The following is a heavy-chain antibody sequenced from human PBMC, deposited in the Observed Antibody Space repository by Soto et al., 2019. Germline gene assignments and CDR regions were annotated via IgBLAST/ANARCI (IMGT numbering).Heavy chain of an antibody. CDR2: INSDGSST. D-gene: IGHD6-19*01. CDR3: AGRGAVARLHY. CDR1: GFTFSSYW. J-gene: IGHJ4*02. Sequence: EVQLVESGGGLVQPGGSLRVSCAASGFTFSSYWMHWVRQAPGKGLVWVSRINSDGSSTSYADSVKGRFTISRDNAKNTLYLQMNGLRAEDTAIYYCAGRGAVARLHYWGQGTLVTVSS. V-gene: IGHV3-74*01.